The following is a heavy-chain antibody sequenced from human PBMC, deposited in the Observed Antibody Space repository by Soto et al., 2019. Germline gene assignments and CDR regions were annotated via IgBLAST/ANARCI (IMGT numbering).Heavy chain of an antibody. CDR1: GGSISSYY. V-gene: IGHV4-59*01. D-gene: IGHD3-10*01. J-gene: IGHJ5*02. CDR3: ARGVIKYWFDP. CDR2: IYYSGST. Sequence: SETLSLTCTVSGGSISSYYWSWIRQPPGKGLEWIGYIYYSGSTNYNPSLKSRVTISVDTSKNQFSLKLSSVTAADTAVYYCARGVIKYWFDPWGQGTLVTVSS.